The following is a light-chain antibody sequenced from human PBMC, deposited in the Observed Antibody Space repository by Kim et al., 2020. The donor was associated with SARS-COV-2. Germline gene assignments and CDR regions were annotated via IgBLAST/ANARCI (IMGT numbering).Light chain of an antibody. Sequence: SLGERATLSCRASQSVSYNLAWYQQKPGQAPRLLIYGASTRATGIPARFSGSGSGTEFTLTISSLQSEDSSVYYCQQYDDWPPWTFGQGTKVDIK. J-gene: IGKJ1*01. CDR1: QSVSYN. CDR3: QQYDDWPPWT. CDR2: GAS. V-gene: IGKV3-15*01.